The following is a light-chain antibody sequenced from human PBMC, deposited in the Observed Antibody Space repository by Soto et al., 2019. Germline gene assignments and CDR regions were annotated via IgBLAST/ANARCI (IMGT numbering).Light chain of an antibody. Sequence: QSVLTQPASVSGSPGQSITISCTGTSSDVGSHNLVSWYQQHPGQAPKLMIYEVSKRLLGVSARFSASKSGNTASLTISGLQAEDEADYYCCSYGGSRAVFGGGTQTDRPR. CDR1: SSDVGSHNL. J-gene: IGLJ7*01. V-gene: IGLV2-23*02. CDR2: EVS. CDR3: CSYGGSRAV.